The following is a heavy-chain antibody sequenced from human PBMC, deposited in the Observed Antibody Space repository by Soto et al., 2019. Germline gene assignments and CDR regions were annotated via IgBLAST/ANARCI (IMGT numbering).Heavy chain of an antibody. D-gene: IGHD3-9*01. J-gene: IGHJ1*01. V-gene: IGHV3-23*01. CDR1: GSTFSSYA. CDR3: AKDVHYDIVTGIEYFDH. CDR2: ISGTGRVT. Sequence: EVQLLELGGGLVQPGWSLKISCAVSGSTFSSYAMSWVRQAPGTGLEWVSGISGTGRVTNYAESVKGRFTISRDNPKNTLYLEMKSLRVEDTAVYYCAKDVHYDIVTGIEYFDHWGQGTLVTVSS.